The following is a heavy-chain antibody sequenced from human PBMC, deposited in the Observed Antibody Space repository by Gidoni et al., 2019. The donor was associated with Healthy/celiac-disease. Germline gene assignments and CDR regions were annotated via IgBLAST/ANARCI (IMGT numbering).Heavy chain of an antibody. Sequence: EVQLVESGGGLVQPGGSLRLSCAASGFTFSSYAMSWVRQAPGKGLEWVSAISGSGGSTYYADSVKGRFTISRDNSKNTLYLQMNSLRAEDTAVYYCAKDGTIYRLYYYYYGMDVWGQGTTVTVSS. D-gene: IGHD3-3*01. CDR1: GFTFSSYA. CDR2: ISGSGGST. J-gene: IGHJ6*02. V-gene: IGHV3-23*04. CDR3: AKDGTIYRLYYYYYGMDV.